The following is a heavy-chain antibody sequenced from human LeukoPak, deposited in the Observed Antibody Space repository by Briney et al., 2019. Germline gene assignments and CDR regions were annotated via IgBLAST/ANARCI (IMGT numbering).Heavy chain of an antibody. CDR1: GFTVSSKD. J-gene: IGHJ4*02. CDR2: IYSSGDA. D-gene: IGHD3-10*01. V-gene: IGHV3-53*01. Sequence: GGSLRLSCGASGFTVSSKDMSWVRQTPGKGLQWVALIYSSGDAYTADSVKGRFTISRDDSENTLYLQMDSLRAEDTAVYYCATGYYFGSGSYGYLDYWGQGTLVTVSS. CDR3: ATGYYFGSGSYGYLDY.